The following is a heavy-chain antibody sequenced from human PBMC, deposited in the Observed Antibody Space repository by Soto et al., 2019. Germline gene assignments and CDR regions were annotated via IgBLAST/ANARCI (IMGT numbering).Heavy chain of an antibody. CDR1: GGSISSGGYS. V-gene: IGHV4-30-2*01. CDR3: ARGMTTVTTFDY. CDR2: IYHSGST. Sequence: QLQLQESGSGLVKPSQTLSLTCAGSGGSISSGGYSWSWIRQPPGKGLEWIGYIYHSGSTYYNPSQKSRVTISVVRAKNPVSLKLSSVTAADTAVYYCARGMTTVTTFDYWGQGTLVTVSS. J-gene: IGHJ4*02. D-gene: IGHD4-17*01.